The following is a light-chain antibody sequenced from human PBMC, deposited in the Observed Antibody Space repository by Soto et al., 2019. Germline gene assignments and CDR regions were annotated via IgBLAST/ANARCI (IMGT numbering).Light chain of an antibody. CDR1: SSDIGAYNY. CDR2: EVN. CDR3: SSFTTSSTYV. V-gene: IGLV2-14*01. J-gene: IGLJ1*01. Sequence: LAQPASVSGSPGQSITISCTGTSSDIGAYNYVSWYQQYPGRAPKLMIYEVNNRPSGVSNRFSGSKSGNTASLTISGLQAEDEADYYCSSFTTSSTYVVGAGTKVTVL.